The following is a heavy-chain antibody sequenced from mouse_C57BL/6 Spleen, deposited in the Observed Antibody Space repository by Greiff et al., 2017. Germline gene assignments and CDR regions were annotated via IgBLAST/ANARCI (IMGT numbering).Heavy chain of an antibody. CDR1: GFNIKDYY. CDR2: IDPEDGET. V-gene: IGHV14-2*01. D-gene: IGHD4-1*01. CDR3: AFNWDEGFAY. J-gene: IGHJ3*01. Sequence: VQLQQSGAELVKPGASVKLSCTASGFNIKDYYMHWVKQRTEQGLEWIGRIDPEDGETKYAPKFPGKATITADTSSNTAYLQLSSLTSEDTAVYYCAFNWDEGFAYWGQGTLVTVSA.